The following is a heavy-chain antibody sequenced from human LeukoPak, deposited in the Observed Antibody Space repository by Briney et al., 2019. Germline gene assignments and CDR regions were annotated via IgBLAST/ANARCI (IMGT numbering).Heavy chain of an antibody. Sequence: GGSLRLSCAASGFTFSNFWMSWVRQAPGKGLEWGANIKEDGSERYYVDSVKGRFTISRDNAKNSLYLQMNSLRAEDTAMYYCARDLAVADYWGQGTLVTVSS. CDR3: ARDLAVADY. D-gene: IGHD6-19*01. CDR1: GFTFSNFW. CDR2: IKEDGSER. J-gene: IGHJ4*02. V-gene: IGHV3-7*01.